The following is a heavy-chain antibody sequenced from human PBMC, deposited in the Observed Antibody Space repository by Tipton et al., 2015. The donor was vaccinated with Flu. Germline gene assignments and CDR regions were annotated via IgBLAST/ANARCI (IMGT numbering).Heavy chain of an antibody. CDR2: VYASGTT. CDR1: GGSVSGGSYY. Sequence: TLSLTCTVSGGSVSGGSYYWTWIRQPAGKGLEWIGRVYASGTTNNNPSLKSRVTLSVDTSKNQFSLKLRSVTAADTGVYYCAREYMVRALLDSWGRGALVTVSS. V-gene: IGHV4-61*02. CDR3: AREYMVRALLDS. J-gene: IGHJ2*01. D-gene: IGHD3-10*01.